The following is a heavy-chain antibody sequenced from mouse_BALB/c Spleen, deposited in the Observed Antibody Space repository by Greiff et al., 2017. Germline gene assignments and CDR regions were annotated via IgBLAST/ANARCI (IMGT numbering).Heavy chain of an antibody. Sequence: EVQLQQSGAELVKPGASVKLSCTASGFNIKDTYMHWVKQRPEQGLEWIGRIDPANGNTKYDPKFQGKATITADTSSNTAYLQLSSLTSEDTAVYYCAGDLSLRGAWFAYWGQGTLVTVSA. CDR2: IDPANGNT. D-gene: IGHD2-4*01. CDR3: AGDLSLRGAWFAY. V-gene: IGHV14-3*02. CDR1: GFNIKDTY. J-gene: IGHJ3*01.